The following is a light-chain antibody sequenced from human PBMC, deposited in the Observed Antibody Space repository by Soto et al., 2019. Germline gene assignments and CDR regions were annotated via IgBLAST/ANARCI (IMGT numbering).Light chain of an antibody. V-gene: IGLV2-8*01. CDR2: DVN. CDR1: SSDVGAFDH. Sequence: QSALTQPPSASGSPGQSVTISCTGTSSDVGAFDHVSWYQQHPGKAPKLMIFDVNKRPSGVPDRFSGSESGNTASLTVSGXXAEDEAXXYCNSYAVTDTWVFGGGTKLTVL. J-gene: IGLJ3*02. CDR3: NSYAVTDTWV.